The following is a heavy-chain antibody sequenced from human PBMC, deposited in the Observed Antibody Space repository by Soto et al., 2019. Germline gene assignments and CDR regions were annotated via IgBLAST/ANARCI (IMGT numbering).Heavy chain of an antibody. CDR3: ARVRGHAFDI. J-gene: IGHJ3*02. CDR1: GGSINSGDYY. CDR2: IYYSGTT. D-gene: IGHD3-10*01. Sequence: QVQLQESGPGLVKPSQTLSLNCSVSGGSINSGDYYWSWIRQHAGQGLEWIGYIYYSGTTYYNPSLKSRVTISIDTSKNQFSLEMSSVTVADTAVYYCARVRGHAFDIRGQGTMVTVSS. V-gene: IGHV4-31*03.